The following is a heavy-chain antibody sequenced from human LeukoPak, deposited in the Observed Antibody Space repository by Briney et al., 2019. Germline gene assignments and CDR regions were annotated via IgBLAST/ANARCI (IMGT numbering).Heavy chain of an antibody. J-gene: IGHJ6*02. Sequence: GGSLRLSCAASGFTFSDYYMSWIRQAPGKGLEWVSYISSSGSTIYYADSVKGRFTISRDNAKNSLYLQMNSLRAEDTAVYYCARDLELGAVSVYYYYGMDVWGQGTTVTVSS. D-gene: IGHD7-27*01. CDR3: ARDLELGAVSVYYYYGMDV. CDR2: ISSSGSTI. CDR1: GFTFSDYY. V-gene: IGHV3-11*01.